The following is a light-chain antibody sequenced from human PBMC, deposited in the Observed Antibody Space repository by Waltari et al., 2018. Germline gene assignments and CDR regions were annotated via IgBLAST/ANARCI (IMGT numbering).Light chain of an antibody. CDR1: QTISNY. Sequence: DIQMTQSPSSLSASVGDRVIITCRASQTISNYLNWYQQKPGKAPKVLISAASTLQSGVPSRFSGSRSGTDFTLIITSLQPEDFATYCCQQGYSVPYTFGQGTKLEIK. CDR3: QQGYSVPYT. J-gene: IGKJ2*01. V-gene: IGKV1-39*01. CDR2: AAS.